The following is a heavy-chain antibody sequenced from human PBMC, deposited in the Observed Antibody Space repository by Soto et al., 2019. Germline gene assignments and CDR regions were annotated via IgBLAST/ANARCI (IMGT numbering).Heavy chain of an antibody. CDR1: GASVSGSSYY. CDR2: IYHSGTT. J-gene: IGHJ1*01. Sequence: QVQLQESGPGLVKPSETLSLTCTVSGASVSGSSYYWSWIRQHPGKGLECIGYIYHSGTTHYNPSRKGQVSISVDASKSEFSPKLSSLIAAEKSVYYCPTNGGYYDVSGPKYFPTWGQGPLVTVSS. V-gene: IGHV4-31*01. CDR3: PTNGGYYDVSGPKYFPT. D-gene: IGHD3-22*01.